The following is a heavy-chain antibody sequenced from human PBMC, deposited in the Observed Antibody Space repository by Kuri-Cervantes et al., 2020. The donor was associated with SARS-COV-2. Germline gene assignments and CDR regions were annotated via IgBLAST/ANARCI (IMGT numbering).Heavy chain of an antibody. V-gene: IGHV4-39*01. CDR1: GGSMSSSSYY. J-gene: IGHJ4*02. D-gene: IGHD5-18*01. CDR3: ASQVDTAMAFDY. Sequence: GSLRLACTLSGGSMSSSSYYWGWIREPPVKGLEWIGRIYYSGTTYCNPSLKSRVTISVDTSKNQFSLKLSAVTAADTAVYYCASQVDTAMAFDYWGQGTLVTVSS. CDR2: IYYSGTT.